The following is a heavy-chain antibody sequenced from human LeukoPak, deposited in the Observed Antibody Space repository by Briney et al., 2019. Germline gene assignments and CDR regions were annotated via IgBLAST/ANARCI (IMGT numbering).Heavy chain of an antibody. Sequence: GGSLRLSCAASGFTFSSYWMSWVRQAPGKGLEWVANIKEDGSEKYYMDSVKGRFTISRDNAKNSLYLQMISLRAEDTAVYYCARSARYSNDFWGQGTLVTVSS. V-gene: IGHV3-7*04. CDR2: IKEDGSEK. CDR3: ARSARYSNDF. J-gene: IGHJ4*02. CDR1: GFTFSSYW. D-gene: IGHD5-12*01.